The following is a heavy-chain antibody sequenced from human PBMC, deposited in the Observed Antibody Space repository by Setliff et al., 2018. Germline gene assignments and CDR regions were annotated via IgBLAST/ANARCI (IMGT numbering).Heavy chain of an antibody. D-gene: IGHD5-18*01. CDR2: ISRRADLI. V-gene: IGHV3-48*03. CDR3: VRVYAYSYGFDS. Sequence: GGSLRLSCLTSGFTFGDYAMSWVRQAPGKGPEWVSYISRRADLIYYADSVKGRFTISRDNVKNSLFLQMNSLRAEDTAVYYCVRVYAYSYGFDSWGQGTQVTVSS. J-gene: IGHJ4*02. CDR1: GFTFGDYA.